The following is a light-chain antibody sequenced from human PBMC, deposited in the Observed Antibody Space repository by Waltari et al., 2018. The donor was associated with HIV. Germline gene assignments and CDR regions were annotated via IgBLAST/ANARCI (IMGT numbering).Light chain of an antibody. CDR1: TFNIRAGHD. Sequence: QSVLTQPPSVSGAPGQRVRISCTGTTFNIRAGHDVPWYQHLPGTAPKLLIFGNNNRPSGVPDRFSGSKSGSSASLAITGLQAEDEADYYCQSYDNRLRGVFGGGTKVTVL. CDR3: QSYDNRLRGV. CDR2: GNN. V-gene: IGLV1-40*01. J-gene: IGLJ3*02.